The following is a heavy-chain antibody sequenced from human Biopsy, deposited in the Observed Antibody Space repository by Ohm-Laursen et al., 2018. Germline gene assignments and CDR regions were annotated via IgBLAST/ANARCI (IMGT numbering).Heavy chain of an antibody. CDR1: GGSIINNY. CDR2: IYFTGST. Sequence: SDTLFLTCTVSGGSIINNYWSWIRQPPGKGLEWIGYIYFTGSTNYNPSLKSRVTISVDTSENQFSLRLSSVTAADTAVYYCARDSGGMATILDAFDLWGQGTMVTVSP. CDR3: ARDSGGMATILDAFDL. J-gene: IGHJ3*01. V-gene: IGHV4-59*01. D-gene: IGHD5-24*01.